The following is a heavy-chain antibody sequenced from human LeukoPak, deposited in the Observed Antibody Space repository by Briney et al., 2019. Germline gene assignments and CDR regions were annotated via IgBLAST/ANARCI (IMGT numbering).Heavy chain of an antibody. J-gene: IGHJ6*03. V-gene: IGHV4-61*02. D-gene: IGHD2-21*02. Sequence: SETLSLTCSVSGDSIGSGRHYWTWIRQPAGKGLQWIGRLYTNENTNYNPSLESRVSISVDTSKTQFFLKLTSVTAADTAVYFCARGVVTDDYYMDVWGKGTAITVSS. CDR1: GDSIGSGRHY. CDR2: LYTNENT. CDR3: ARGVVTDDYYMDV.